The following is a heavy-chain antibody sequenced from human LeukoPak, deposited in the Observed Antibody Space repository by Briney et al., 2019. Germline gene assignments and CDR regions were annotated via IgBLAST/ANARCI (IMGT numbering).Heavy chain of an antibody. J-gene: IGHJ4*02. CDR2: IWYDGSNK. V-gene: IGHV3-33*01. Sequence: QTGGSLRLSCAASGFTFSSYGMHWVRQAPGKGLEWVAVIWYDGSNKYYADSVKGRFTISRDNSKNTLYLQMNSLRAEDTAVYYCARGQGSYQLGLLLYYFDYWGQGTLVTVSS. CDR3: ARGQGSYQLGLLLYYFDY. CDR1: GFTFSSYG. D-gene: IGHD1-26*01.